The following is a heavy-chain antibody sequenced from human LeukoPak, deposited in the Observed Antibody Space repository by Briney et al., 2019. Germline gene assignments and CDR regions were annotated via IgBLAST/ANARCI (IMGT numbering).Heavy chain of an antibody. D-gene: IGHD3-22*01. Sequence: RTGGSLRLSCAASGFTFSSYSMNWVRQAPGKGLEWVSSISSSSSYIYYADSVKGRFTISRDNAKNSLYLQMNSLRAEDTAVYYCAREYLVPMIVVVYPPGAFDIWGQGTMVTVSS. J-gene: IGHJ3*02. V-gene: IGHV3-21*01. CDR2: ISSSSSYI. CDR3: AREYLVPMIVVVYPPGAFDI. CDR1: GFTFSSYS.